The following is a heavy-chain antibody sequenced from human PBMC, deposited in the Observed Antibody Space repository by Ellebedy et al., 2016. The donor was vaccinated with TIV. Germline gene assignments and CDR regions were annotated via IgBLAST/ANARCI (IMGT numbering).Heavy chain of an antibody. CDR1: GFTFSSYA. Sequence: PGGSLRLSCVASGFTFSSYAMCWVRQAPGKGLEWVSSISDSGGNTYFADSVKGRFTISRDNARNTVYLKMNNLRAEDTAVYYCARDSGRRSSLDNDYWGQGTLVTVSS. CDR3: ARDSGRRSSLDNDY. J-gene: IGHJ4*02. D-gene: IGHD3-10*01. CDR2: ISDSGGNT. V-gene: IGHV3-23*01.